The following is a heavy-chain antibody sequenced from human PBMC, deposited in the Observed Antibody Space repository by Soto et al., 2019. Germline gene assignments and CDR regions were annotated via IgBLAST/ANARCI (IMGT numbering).Heavy chain of an antibody. J-gene: IGHJ4*02. V-gene: IGHV1-3*01. CDR2: INAGNGNT. CDR3: ARDAVQLERLDY. CDR1: GYTFTSYA. D-gene: IGHD1-1*01. Sequence: ASVKVSCKASGYTFTSYAMHWVRQAPGQRLEWMGWINAGNGNTKYSQKFQGRVTITRDTSASTAYMELSSLRSEDTAVYYCARDAVQLERLDYWGQGTLVTVSS.